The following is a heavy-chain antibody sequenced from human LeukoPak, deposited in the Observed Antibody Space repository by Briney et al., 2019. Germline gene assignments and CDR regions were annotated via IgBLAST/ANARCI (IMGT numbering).Heavy chain of an antibody. CDR2: IYYSGST. J-gene: IGHJ4*02. CDR1: GGSISSYY. D-gene: IGHD1-26*01. CDR3: ARGFRGASFDY. V-gene: IGHV4-59*01. Sequence: SETLSLTCTVSGGSISSYYWSWIRQPPGKGLEWIGYIYYSGSTSYNPSLKSRVTISVDTSKNKFSLKLSSVTAADTAVYYCARGFRGASFDYWGQGTLVTVSS.